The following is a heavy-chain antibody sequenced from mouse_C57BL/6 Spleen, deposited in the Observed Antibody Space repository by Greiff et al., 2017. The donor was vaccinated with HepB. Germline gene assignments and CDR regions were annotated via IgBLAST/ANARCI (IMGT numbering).Heavy chain of an antibody. D-gene: IGHD2-4*01. CDR3: TYDYFFDY. Sequence: QVHVKQSGAELVRPGASVTLSCKASGYTFTDYEMHWVKQTPVHGLEWIGAIDPETGGTAYNQKFKGKAILTADKSSSPAYMDLRSLTSEDSAVYYCTYDYFFDYWGQGTTLTVSS. J-gene: IGHJ2*01. V-gene: IGHV1-15*01. CDR2: IDPETGGT. CDR1: GYTFTDYE.